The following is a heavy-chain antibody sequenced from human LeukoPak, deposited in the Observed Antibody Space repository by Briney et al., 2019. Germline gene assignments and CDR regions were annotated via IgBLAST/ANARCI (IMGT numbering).Heavy chain of an antibody. CDR1: GGSLTSCY. Sequence: SETLSLTCTVSGGSLTSCYWGWIRQPPGRGLAWIGYIYYSGSTNYNPSLKSRLSISVDTSKNQFSLRLSSVTAADTAVYYCARVSAYGDYAGTLDYWGQGTLVTVSS. V-gene: IGHV4-59*01. CDR2: IYYSGST. J-gene: IGHJ4*02. D-gene: IGHD4-17*01. CDR3: ARVSAYGDYAGTLDY.